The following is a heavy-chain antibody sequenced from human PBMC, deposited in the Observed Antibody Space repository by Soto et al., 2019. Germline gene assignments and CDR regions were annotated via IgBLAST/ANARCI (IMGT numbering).Heavy chain of an antibody. D-gene: IGHD3-3*01. CDR2: IYPGDSDT. CDR1: GYSFTSYW. Sequence: GESLKISCKGSGYSFTSYWIGWVRQMPGKGLEWMGIIYPGDSDTRYSPSFQGQVTISADKSISTAYLQWSSLKASDTAMYYCARLYYDFWSGPDAFDIWGQGTMVTVSS. V-gene: IGHV5-51*01. CDR3: ARLYYDFWSGPDAFDI. J-gene: IGHJ3*02.